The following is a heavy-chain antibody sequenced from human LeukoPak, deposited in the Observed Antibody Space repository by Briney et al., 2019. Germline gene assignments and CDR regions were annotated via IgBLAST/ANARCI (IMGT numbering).Heavy chain of an antibody. CDR2: ISGSGGST. CDR3: AKDMRWYSNYPTPDY. D-gene: IGHD4-11*01. V-gene: IGHV3-23*01. J-gene: IGHJ4*02. CDR1: GFTFSSYA. Sequence: GGSLRLSCAASGFTFSSYAVSWVRQAPGKGLEWVSAISGSGGSTYYADSVKGRFTISRDNSKNTLYLQMNSLRAEDTAVYYCAKDMRWYSNYPTPDYWGQGTLVTVSS.